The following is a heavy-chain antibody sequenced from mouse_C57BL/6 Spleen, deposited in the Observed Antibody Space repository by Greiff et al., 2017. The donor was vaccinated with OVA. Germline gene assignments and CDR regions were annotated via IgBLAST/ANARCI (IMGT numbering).Heavy chain of an antibody. Sequence: EVQVVESGGGLVKPGGSLKLSCAASGFTFSSYAMSWVRQTPEKRLEWVATISDGGSYTYYPDNVKGRFTISRDNAKNNLYLQMSHLKSEDTAMYYCAREDSNYVPFAYWGQGTLVTVSA. D-gene: IGHD2-5*01. CDR1: GFTFSSYA. CDR3: AREDSNYVPFAY. CDR2: ISDGGSYT. V-gene: IGHV5-4*01. J-gene: IGHJ3*01.